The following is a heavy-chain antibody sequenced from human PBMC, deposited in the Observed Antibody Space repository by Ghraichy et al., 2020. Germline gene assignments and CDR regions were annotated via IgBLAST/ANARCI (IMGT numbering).Heavy chain of an antibody. CDR2: INSYGSST. D-gene: IGHD2-15*01. CDR3: AREYCSGGRCFFGTGGSHFDY. Sequence: LTCAASGFTLSNYWMHWVRQAPGKGLVWVSRINSYGSSTIYADSVKGRFTISRDNAKSTLYLQMNSLRAEDTAVYYCAREYCSGGRCFFGTGGSHFDYWGQGTLVTVST. V-gene: IGHV3-74*01. J-gene: IGHJ4*02. CDR1: GFTLSNYW.